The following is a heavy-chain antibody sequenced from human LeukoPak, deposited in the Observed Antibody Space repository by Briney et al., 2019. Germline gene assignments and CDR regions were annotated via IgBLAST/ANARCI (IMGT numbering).Heavy chain of an antibody. CDR3: AGHDSSGTYFQH. CDR1: GGSISNYY. D-gene: IGHD3-22*01. J-gene: IGHJ1*01. V-gene: IGHV4-59*01. Sequence: SETLSLTCTVSGGSISNYYWSWIRQPPGKGLEWIGYIYYSGSINYNPSLKSRVTMSVDTSKNQFSLKLSSVTAADTAVYYCAGHDSSGTYFQHWGQGTLVTVSS. CDR2: IYYSGSI.